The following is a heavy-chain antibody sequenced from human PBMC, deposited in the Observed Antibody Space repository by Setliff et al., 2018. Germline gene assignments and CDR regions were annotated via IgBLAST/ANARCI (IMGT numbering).Heavy chain of an antibody. D-gene: IGHD1-26*01. CDR3: ARHPSSGSYYGGSIFYFDD. J-gene: IGHJ4*02. CDR2: IHYSENT. CDR1: AGSITSGRYY. V-gene: IGHV4-39*01. Sequence: SETLSLTCTLYAGSITSGRYYWGWIRQPPGQGLEWIASIHYSENTYNNPSLKTRVTRSVDTSKNQFTLTLSIVTAADTAVYYCARHPSSGSYYGGSIFYFDDWGPGILVTVSS.